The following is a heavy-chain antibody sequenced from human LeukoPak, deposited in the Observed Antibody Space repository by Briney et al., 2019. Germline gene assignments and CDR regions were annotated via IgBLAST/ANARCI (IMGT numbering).Heavy chain of an antibody. D-gene: IGHD6-13*01. Sequence: RASETLSLTCAVSGYSISSGYYWGWIRQPPGKGLEWTGSIYHSGSTYFNPSLKSRVTISVDTSKNQFSLTLSSVTAADTAVYFCARASASGTALDAFEIWGQGTMVTVSS. CDR3: ARASASGTALDAFEI. CDR2: IYHSGST. CDR1: GYSISSGYY. V-gene: IGHV4-38-2*01. J-gene: IGHJ3*02.